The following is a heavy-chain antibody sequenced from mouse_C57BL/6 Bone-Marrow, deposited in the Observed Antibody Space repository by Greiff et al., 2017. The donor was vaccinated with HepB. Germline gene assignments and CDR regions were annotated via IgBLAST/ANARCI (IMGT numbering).Heavy chain of an antibody. CDR3: ARNYGNYGNFDY. CDR1: GFTFSDYG. V-gene: IGHV5-17*01. CDR2: ISSGSSTI. J-gene: IGHJ2*01. Sequence: EVHLVESGGGLVKPGGSLKLSCAASGFTFSDYGMHWVRQAPEKGLEWVAYISSGSSTIYYADTVKGRFTISRDNAKNTLFLQMTSLRSEDTAMYYCARNYGNYGNFDYWGQGTTLTVSS. D-gene: IGHD2-1*01.